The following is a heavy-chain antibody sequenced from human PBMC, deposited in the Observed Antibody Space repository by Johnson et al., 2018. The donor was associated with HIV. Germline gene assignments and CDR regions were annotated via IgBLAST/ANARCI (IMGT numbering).Heavy chain of an antibody. J-gene: IGHJ3*02. Sequence: VQLVESGGGLVQPGGSLRLSCAASGFTFSSHGMHWVRQAPGKGLEWVAVISYDGRSEYHADSVRGRFTISRDNSKNTLYLLMNSLRPEDTAVYYCARGEVYGGNFGALDIWGQGTMVTVSS. D-gene: IGHD4-23*01. CDR2: ISYDGRSE. V-gene: IGHV3-30*04. CDR3: ARGEVYGGNFGALDI. CDR1: GFTFSSHG.